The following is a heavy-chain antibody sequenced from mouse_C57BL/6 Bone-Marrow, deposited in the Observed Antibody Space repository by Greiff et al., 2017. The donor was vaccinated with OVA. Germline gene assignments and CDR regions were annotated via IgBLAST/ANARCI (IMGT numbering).Heavy chain of an antibody. CDR2: IDPENGDT. CDR1: GFNIKDDY. D-gene: IGHD1-1*01. V-gene: IGHV14-4*01. CDR3: TTHYYGSSEAMDY. Sequence: LVESGAELVRPGASVKLSCTASGFNIKDDYMHWVKQRPEQGLEWIGWIDPENGDTEYASKFQGKATITADTSSNTAYLQLSSLTSEDTAVYYCTTHYYGSSEAMDYWGQGTSVTVSS. J-gene: IGHJ4*01.